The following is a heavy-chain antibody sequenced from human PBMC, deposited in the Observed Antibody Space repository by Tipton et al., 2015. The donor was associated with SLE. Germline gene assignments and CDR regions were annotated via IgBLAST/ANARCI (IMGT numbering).Heavy chain of an antibody. D-gene: IGHD1-1*01. CDR1: AGSIISGLYY. CDR2: IYNSGST. J-gene: IGHJ5*02. Sequence: TLSLTCSVSAGSIISGLYYWSWIRQPAGKGLEWIGRIYNSGSTDYNPPLKSRVTMSVDTSKNQFSLRLRSVTAADTAVYYCARGQHQLGRFDPWGQGTLVTVSS. V-gene: IGHV4-61*02. CDR3: ARGQHQLGRFDP.